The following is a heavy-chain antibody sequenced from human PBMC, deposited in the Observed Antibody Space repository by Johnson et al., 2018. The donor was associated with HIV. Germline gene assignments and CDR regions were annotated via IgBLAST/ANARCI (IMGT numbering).Heavy chain of an antibody. V-gene: IGHV3-11*04. CDR2: ISSSDSSI. CDR3: ARDAHRTDDAFDI. Sequence: QVQLVESGGGLVKPGGSLILSCVASGFTFKDHYMSWIRQAPGKGLAWVSYISSSDSSIYYSDSVTGRFTISRDNAKNSLYLQMNSLRAEDTAVYYCARDAHRTDDAFDIWGQGTMVTVSS. D-gene: IGHD1-14*01. J-gene: IGHJ3*02. CDR1: GFTFKDHY.